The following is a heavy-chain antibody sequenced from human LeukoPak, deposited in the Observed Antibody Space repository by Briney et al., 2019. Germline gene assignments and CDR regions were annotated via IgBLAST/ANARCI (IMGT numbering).Heavy chain of an antibody. D-gene: IGHD1-26*01. CDR1: GGSISSYY. CDR3: ARHEGATQYYFDY. J-gene: IGHJ4*02. Sequence: PSETLSLTCTVSGGSISSYYWSWIRQPPGKGLEWIGYIYYSGSTNYNPSLKSRVTISVDTSKNQFSLKLSSVTAADTAVYYCARHEGATQYYFDYWGQGTLVTVSS. V-gene: IGHV4-59*08. CDR2: IYYSGST.